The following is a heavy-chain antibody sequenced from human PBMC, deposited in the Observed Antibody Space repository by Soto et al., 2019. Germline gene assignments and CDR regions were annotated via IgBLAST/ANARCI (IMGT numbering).Heavy chain of an antibody. CDR1: GFTFSSYA. D-gene: IGHD6-19*01. CDR2: ISGSGGST. J-gene: IGHJ5*02. V-gene: IGHV3-23*01. Sequence: GGSLRLSCAASGFTFSSYAMTWVRQAPGKGLEWVSAISGSGGSTYYADSVKGRFTISRDNSKNTLYVQMNSLRAEDTAVYYCAKGALAGWTQDNCFDPWCQGSLVTVSS. CDR3: AKGALAGWTQDNCFDP.